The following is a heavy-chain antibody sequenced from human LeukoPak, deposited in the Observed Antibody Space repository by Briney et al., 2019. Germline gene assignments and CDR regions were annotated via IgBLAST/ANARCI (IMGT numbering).Heavy chain of an antibody. V-gene: IGHV3-23*01. CDR2: ISGSGGST. CDR1: GFTFSSYA. D-gene: IGHD3-22*01. Sequence: GGSLRLSCAASGFTFSSYAMSWVRQAPGKGLEWVSAISGSGGSTYYADSVKGRFTISRDNSKNTLYLQMNSLRAEDTAVYYCAKASKTYYYDSSGSYYFDYWGQGTLVTVS. CDR3: AKASKTYYYDSSGSYYFDY. J-gene: IGHJ4*02.